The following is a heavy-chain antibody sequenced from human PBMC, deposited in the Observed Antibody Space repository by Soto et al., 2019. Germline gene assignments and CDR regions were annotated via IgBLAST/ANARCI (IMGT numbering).Heavy chain of an antibody. Sequence: SETLSLTCSVSGGSISTSSYFWGWIRHPPGKGLEWVGAVHYSGSANYRSSLQSRVTISVDTSQNQFSLRLRSVTAEDTAVYYCARNRWGSRSYSGLLDLWGQGAMVTV. J-gene: IGHJ4*02. CDR2: VHYSGSA. CDR3: ARNRWGSRSYSGLLDL. D-gene: IGHD1-26*01. V-gene: IGHV4-39*01. CDR1: GGSISTSSYF.